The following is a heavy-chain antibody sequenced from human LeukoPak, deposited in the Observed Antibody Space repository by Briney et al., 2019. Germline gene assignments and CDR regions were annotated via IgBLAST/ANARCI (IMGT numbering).Heavy chain of an antibody. D-gene: IGHD6-13*01. J-gene: IGHJ4*02. V-gene: IGHV4-59*01. CDR2: IYYSGST. Sequence: SETLSLTCAVYGGPFSGYYWSWIRQPPGKGLEWIGYIYYSGSTNYNPSLKSRVTISVDTSKNQFSLKLSSVTAADTAVYYCARVGSCWYAYYFDYWGQGTLVTVSS. CDR3: ARVGSCWYAYYFDY. CDR1: GGPFSGYY.